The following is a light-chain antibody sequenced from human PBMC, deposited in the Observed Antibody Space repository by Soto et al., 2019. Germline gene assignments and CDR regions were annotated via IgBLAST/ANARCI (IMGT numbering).Light chain of an antibody. J-gene: IGKJ5*01. CDR1: QSVSSN. V-gene: IGKV3-15*01. CDR2: GAS. Sequence: EIVMTQSPATLSVSPGERATLSCRASQSVSSNLAWYQQKPGQAPRLLIYGASTRATGIPARFSGSGSGTEFTLTISSLQSEDFAVYYCQQYNNWVITFGQETRLEIK. CDR3: QQYNNWVIT.